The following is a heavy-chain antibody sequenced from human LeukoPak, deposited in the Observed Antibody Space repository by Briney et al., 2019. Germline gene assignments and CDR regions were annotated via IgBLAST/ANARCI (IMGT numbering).Heavy chain of an antibody. CDR1: GYTFTGCY. D-gene: IGHD2-2*01. Sequence: ASVKVSCKASGYTFTGCYMHWVRQAPGQGLEWMGWINPNSGGTNYAQKFQGRVTMTRDASISTAYMELSRLRSDDTAVYYCARGGATYCSSTSCYLGYYYYYMDVWGKGTTVTVSS. J-gene: IGHJ6*03. V-gene: IGHV1-2*02. CDR3: ARGGATYCSSTSCYLGYYYYYMDV. CDR2: INPNSGGT.